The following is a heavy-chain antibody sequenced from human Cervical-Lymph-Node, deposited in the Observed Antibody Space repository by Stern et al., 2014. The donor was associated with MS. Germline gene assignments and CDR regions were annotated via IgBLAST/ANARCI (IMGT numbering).Heavy chain of an antibody. Sequence: QVQLVQSGAEVKKPGSSVKVSCEASGVTFSSHTILWVRQAPGQGLEWMGGIIPFTVTANYAQKFQGRVTITADESSSTAYMELSSLTFEDTAVYYCARDRSQNLGVNSGFGYWGQGTLVTVSS. CDR3: ARDRSQNLGVNSGFGY. CDR1: GVTFSSHT. D-gene: IGHD1-26*01. CDR2: IIPFTVTA. V-gene: IGHV1-69*01. J-gene: IGHJ4*02.